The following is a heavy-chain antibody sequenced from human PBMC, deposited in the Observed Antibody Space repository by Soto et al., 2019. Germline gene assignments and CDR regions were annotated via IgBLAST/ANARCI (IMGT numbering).Heavy chain of an antibody. J-gene: IGHJ3*02. CDR2: ISTGTGNT. D-gene: IGHD6-6*01. Sequence: QVQLVQSGAEVKKPGASVKISCEASGYTSTGYVMHWVRQAPGQRPEWMGWISTGTGNTRSSQRFQGRVTFTGDASASTFYMGLSSLTFEDTAVYYCARDGINAAIRPWGDAFDIWGQGTIVTVSS. CDR1: GYTSTGYV. CDR3: ARDGINAAIRPWGDAFDI. V-gene: IGHV1-3*04.